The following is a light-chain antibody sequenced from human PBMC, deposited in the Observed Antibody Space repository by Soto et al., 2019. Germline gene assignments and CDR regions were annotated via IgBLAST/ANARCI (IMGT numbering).Light chain of an antibody. Sequence: AIQLTQSTSSLSSYVGARVTITCRSSQGISSALAWYQQKPGKAPKLLIYDASSLESGVPSRFSGSGSGTDFTLTISSLQPEDFATYYCQQFNSYPLFGGGTKVEIK. CDR1: QGISSA. CDR3: QQFNSYPL. J-gene: IGKJ4*01. V-gene: IGKV1-13*02. CDR2: DAS.